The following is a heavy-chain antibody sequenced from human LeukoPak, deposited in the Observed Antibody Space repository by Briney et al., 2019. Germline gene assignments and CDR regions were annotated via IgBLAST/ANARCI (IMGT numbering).Heavy chain of an antibody. CDR3: ARMVAATDYFDY. V-gene: IGHV3-23*01. Sequence: GGSLRLSCAASGFTFSSYGMSWVRQAPGKGLEGVSGISGSGTSTYYADSVKGRFTISRDNSKNTLYLQMNSLRAEDTAVYYCARMVAATDYFDYWGQGTLVTVSS. CDR1: GFTFSSYG. CDR2: ISGSGTST. J-gene: IGHJ4*02. D-gene: IGHD2-15*01.